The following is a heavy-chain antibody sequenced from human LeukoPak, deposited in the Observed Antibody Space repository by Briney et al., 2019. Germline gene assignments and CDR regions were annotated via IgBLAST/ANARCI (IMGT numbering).Heavy chain of an antibody. CDR2: ISYDGSNK. CDR3: ARERSSGYSPHFDY. Sequence: PGRSLRLSCAASGFTFSSYGMHWVRQAPGKGLEWVAVISYDGSNKYYADSVKGRFTISRDNAKNSLYLQMNSLRAEDTAVYYCARERSSGYSPHFDYWGQGTLVTVSS. V-gene: IGHV3-30*03. CDR1: GFTFSSYG. J-gene: IGHJ4*02. D-gene: IGHD3-22*01.